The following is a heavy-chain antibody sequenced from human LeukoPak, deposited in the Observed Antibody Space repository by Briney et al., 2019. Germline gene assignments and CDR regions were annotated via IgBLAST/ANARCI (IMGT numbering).Heavy chain of an antibody. D-gene: IGHD2-21*01. CDR1: GFTFDDYA. CDR2: ISWNSGSI. V-gene: IGHV3-9*01. CDR3: ARDCGGEGMDV. Sequence: GRSLRLSCAASGFTFDDYAMHWVRQAPGKGLEWVSGISWNSGSIGYVDSVKGRFAISRDNAKNSPYLQMNSLRAEDTAVYYCARDCGGEGMDVWGQGTTVTVSS. J-gene: IGHJ6*02.